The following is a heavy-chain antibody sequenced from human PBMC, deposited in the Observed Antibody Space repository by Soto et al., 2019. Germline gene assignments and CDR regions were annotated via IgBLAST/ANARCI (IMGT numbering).Heavy chain of an antibody. CDR1: GYTFTSYD. CDR3: ARALTGYSSGWDAFDI. Sequence: ASVKVSCKASGYTFTSYDINWVRQATGQGLEWMGWMNPNSGNTGYAQKFQGRVTMTRNTSISTAYMELSSLRSEDTAVYYCARALTGYSSGWDAFDIWGQGTMVTVSS. CDR2: MNPNSGNT. D-gene: IGHD6-19*01. V-gene: IGHV1-8*01. J-gene: IGHJ3*02.